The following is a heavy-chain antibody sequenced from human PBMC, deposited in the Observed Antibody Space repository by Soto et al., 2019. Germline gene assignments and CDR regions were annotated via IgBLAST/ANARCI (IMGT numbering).Heavy chain of an antibody. Sequence: SETLSLTCTVSGGSISSYYWSWIRQPPGKGLEWIGYIYYSGSTNYNPSLKSRVTISVDTSKNQFSLKLSSVTAADTAVYYCACLGRLNYGGRFPFDYWGQGTLVTVSS. CDR1: GGSISSYY. J-gene: IGHJ4*02. CDR3: ACLGRLNYGGRFPFDY. D-gene: IGHD4-17*01. CDR2: IYYSGST. V-gene: IGHV4-59*01.